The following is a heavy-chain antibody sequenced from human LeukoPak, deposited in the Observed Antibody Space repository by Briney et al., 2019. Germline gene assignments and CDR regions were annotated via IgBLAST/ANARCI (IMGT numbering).Heavy chain of an antibody. J-gene: IGHJ3*01. V-gene: IGHV3-23*01. CDR1: GLSFSNYA. CDR2: ITSGFTT. CDR3: ARETLDALDL. Sequence: GGSLSLSCGASGLSFSNYAMSWVRQAPGKGLEWISGITSGFTTHYADSVKGRFTISRDNSKNTLYLQMNSLRTDDTALFYCARETLDALDLWGPGTLVTVSS.